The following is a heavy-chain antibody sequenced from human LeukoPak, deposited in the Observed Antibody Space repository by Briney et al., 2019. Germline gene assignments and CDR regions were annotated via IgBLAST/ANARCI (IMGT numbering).Heavy chain of an antibody. D-gene: IGHD6-19*01. V-gene: IGHV4-61*05. CDR3: ARRDSSGWSYFDY. J-gene: IGHJ4*02. CDR1: GDSISSSSHY. CDR2: IYYSGST. Sequence: SETLSLTCTVSGDSISSSSHYWSWIRQPPGKGLEWIGYIYYSGSTNYNPSLKSRVTISVDTSKNQFSQKLSSVTAADTAVYYCARRDSSGWSYFDYWGQGTLVTVSS.